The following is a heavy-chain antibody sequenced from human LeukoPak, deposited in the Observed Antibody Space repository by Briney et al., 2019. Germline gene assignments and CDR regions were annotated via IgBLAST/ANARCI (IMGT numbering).Heavy chain of an antibody. CDR2: ISAYNGNT. CDR3: ATTLLSVNYAGFDY. D-gene: IGHD1-7*01. Sequence: ASVKVSCKASGYTFTNYGVSWVRQAPGQRLEWMGWISAYNGNTNYAQKLQGRVTMTTDASTSTAYMELRSLRSDDTAVYYCATTLLSVNYAGFDYWGQGTLVTVSS. J-gene: IGHJ4*02. CDR1: GYTFTNYG. V-gene: IGHV1-18*01.